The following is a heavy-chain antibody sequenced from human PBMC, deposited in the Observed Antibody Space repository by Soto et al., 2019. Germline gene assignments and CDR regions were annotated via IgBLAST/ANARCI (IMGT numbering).Heavy chain of an antibody. CDR2: LSSSSSTI. CDR3: AREGCSSTSCFTDY. V-gene: IGHV3-48*01. Sequence: EVQLVESGGGLVQPGGSLRLSCAASGFTFSSDSMNWVRQAPGKGLEWVSYLSSSSSTIYYADSVKGRFTISRDNAKNSLYLEMNSLTAEDTAVYYCAREGCSSTSCFTDYWGQGTLVTVSS. J-gene: IGHJ4*02. D-gene: IGHD2-2*02. CDR1: GFTFSSDS.